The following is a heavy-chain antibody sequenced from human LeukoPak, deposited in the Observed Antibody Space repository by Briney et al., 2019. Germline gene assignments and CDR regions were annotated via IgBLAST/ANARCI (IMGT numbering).Heavy chain of an antibody. Sequence: GGSLRLSCAASGFTFSSYAMSWVRQAPGKGLEWVSAISGSGGSTYYADSVKGRFTISRDNSKNTLYLQMNSLRAEDTAVYYCAKDTLNLGRYCSGGSCSSDSYYFDYWGQGTLVTVSS. D-gene: IGHD2-15*01. V-gene: IGHV3-23*01. CDR1: GFTFSSYA. J-gene: IGHJ4*02. CDR3: AKDTLNLGRYCSGGSCSSDSYYFDY. CDR2: ISGSGGST.